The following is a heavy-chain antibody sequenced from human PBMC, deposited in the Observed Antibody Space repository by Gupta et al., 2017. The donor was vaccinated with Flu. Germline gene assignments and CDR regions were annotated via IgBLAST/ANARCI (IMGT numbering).Heavy chain of an antibody. Sequence: QVQLVQSGAEVRKPGASVKVSCKASGYMFTGYSVHWLRQVPGQGPEWMGWINPDNGVTNFAQSFQGRVTMTRDTSVTTVYLEVNRLTSNDTAVYYCARDLYFFDSSGYSRFPNNWGQCTLVIVSS. V-gene: IGHV1-2*02. D-gene: IGHD3-22*01. CDR3: ARDLYFFDSSGYSRFPNN. CDR1: GYMFTGYS. J-gene: IGHJ1*01. CDR2: INPDNGVT.